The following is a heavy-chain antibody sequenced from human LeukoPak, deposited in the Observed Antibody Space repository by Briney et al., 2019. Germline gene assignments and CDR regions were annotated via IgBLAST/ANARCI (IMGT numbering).Heavy chain of an antibody. CDR3: ARESDSSGYYLRYYFDY. D-gene: IGHD3-22*01. J-gene: IGHJ4*02. V-gene: IGHV4-4*07. Sequence: PSETLSLTCTVSGGPISSHYWSWIRQPAGKGLEWLGRIYASGTTSYTPSLKSRVTMSVDTSKKQFSLKLSSVTAADTALYYCARESDSSGYYLRYYFDYWGQGTLVTVSS. CDR2: IYASGTT. CDR1: GGPISSHY.